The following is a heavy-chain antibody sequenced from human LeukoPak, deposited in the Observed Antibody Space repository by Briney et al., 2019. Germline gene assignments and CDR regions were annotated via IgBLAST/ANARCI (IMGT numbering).Heavy chain of an antibody. CDR3: ARRTTWSGGRKGNWYFDL. J-gene: IGHJ2*01. Sequence: PSETLSLTCAVYGGSLSGYYWTWIRQPPGKGLEWIGEISYSGSTNYNPSLGSRVTISVDTSKNQFSLKLSSVTAADTAVYYCARRTTWSGGRKGNWYFDLWGRGTLVTVSS. D-gene: IGHD2-15*01. V-gene: IGHV4-34*01. CDR1: GGSLSGYY. CDR2: ISYSGST.